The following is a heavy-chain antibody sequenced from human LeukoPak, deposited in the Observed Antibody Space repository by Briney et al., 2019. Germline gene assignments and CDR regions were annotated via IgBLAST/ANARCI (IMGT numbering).Heavy chain of an antibody. J-gene: IGHJ6*03. D-gene: IGHD5-12*01. CDR1: GFTFSSYA. CDR3: AKSHRGYAPRRTYYYYMDV. CDR2: LSGSSIST. Sequence: PGGSLRLSCAASGFTFSSYAMSWVRQAPGKGLEWVSSLSGSSISTYYADSVKGRFTLSRDNSKNTLYLQMNSLRAEDTAVYYCAKSHRGYAPRRTYYYYMDVWGKGTTVTVSS. V-gene: IGHV3-23*01.